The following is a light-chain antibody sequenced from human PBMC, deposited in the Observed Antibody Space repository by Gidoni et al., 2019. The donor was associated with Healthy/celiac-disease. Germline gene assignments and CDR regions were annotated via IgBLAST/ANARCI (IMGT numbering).Light chain of an antibody. J-gene: IGKJ4*01. CDR1: QGVSSY. CDR3: QQRSNWLT. CDR2: DAS. V-gene: IGKV3D-11*01. Sequence: EIVLTQSPATLSLSPGERATLSCRASQGVSSYLAWYQQKPGQAPRLPIYDASNRATGIPARFSGSGPGTDFTLTISSLEPEDFAVYYCQQRSNWLTFGGGTKVEIK.